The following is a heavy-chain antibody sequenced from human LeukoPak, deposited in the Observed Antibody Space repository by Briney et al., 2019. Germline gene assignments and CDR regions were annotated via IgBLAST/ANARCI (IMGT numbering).Heavy chain of an antibody. Sequence: GSLRLSCAASGFTFSSYAMHWVRQAPGKGLEWVAVISYDGSNKYYADSVKGRFTISRDNSKNTLYLQMNSLRAEDTAVYYCARARGLVGATDYWGQGTLVTVSS. CDR2: ISYDGSNK. CDR1: GFTFSSYA. D-gene: IGHD1-26*01. CDR3: ARARGLVGATDY. V-gene: IGHV3-30*04. J-gene: IGHJ4*02.